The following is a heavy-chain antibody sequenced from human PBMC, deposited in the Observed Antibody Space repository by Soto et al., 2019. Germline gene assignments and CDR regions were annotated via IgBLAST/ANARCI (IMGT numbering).Heavy chain of an antibody. D-gene: IGHD3-10*01. CDR1: GYTFIRYA. CDR2: INAGNGHT. Sequence: ASVKVSCKASGYTFIRYAIHWVRQAPGQRPEWMGWINAGNGHTKYSQKFQGRVTITRDTSATTAYMELSSLRSEDTAAYYCARWDYYFGSGSSDYWGQGTLVTVSS. V-gene: IGHV1-3*01. J-gene: IGHJ4*02. CDR3: ARWDYYFGSGSSDY.